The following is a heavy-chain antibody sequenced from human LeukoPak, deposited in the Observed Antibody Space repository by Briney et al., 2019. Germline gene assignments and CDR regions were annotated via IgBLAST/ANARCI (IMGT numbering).Heavy chain of an antibody. Sequence: GSLRLSCTASGFTFGDYAMSWIRQPPGKGLEWIGEINHSGSTNYNPSLKSRVTISVDTSKNQFSLKLSSVTAADTAVYYCARSGSYGLDYWGQGTLVTVSS. V-gene: IGHV4-34*01. CDR1: GFTFGDYA. D-gene: IGHD1-26*01. CDR3: ARSGSYGLDY. CDR2: INHSGST. J-gene: IGHJ4*02.